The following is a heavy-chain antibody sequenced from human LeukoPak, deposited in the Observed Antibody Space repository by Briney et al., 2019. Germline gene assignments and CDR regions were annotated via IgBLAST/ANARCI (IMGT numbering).Heavy chain of an antibody. V-gene: IGHV3-23*01. CDR3: AKLKRVGIAPFDD. D-gene: IGHD3-10*01. CDR1: GFTFSHFA. J-gene: IGHJ4*02. Sequence: PGGSLRLSCAASGFTFSHFAMIWVRQAPGKGLHWVSTISGSGNKTYDADSVKGRFAISRDNSKNTLYLQMTGLRADDTAAYYCAKLKRVGIAPFDDWGQGILVTVSS. CDR2: ISGSGNKT.